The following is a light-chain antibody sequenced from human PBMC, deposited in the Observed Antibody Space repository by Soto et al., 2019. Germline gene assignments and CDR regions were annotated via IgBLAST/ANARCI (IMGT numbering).Light chain of an antibody. J-gene: IGKJ1*01. CDR3: QQYNSWPPK. CDR1: QSVRSN. Sequence: EIVMTQSPATLSVSPGERATLSCRASQSVRSNLAWYQQKPGQAPRLLIYGVSTRATGIPARFSGSGSGTEFTLTISSLQSEDFAVYCCQQYNSWPPKFGQGTKV. V-gene: IGKV3-15*01. CDR2: GVS.